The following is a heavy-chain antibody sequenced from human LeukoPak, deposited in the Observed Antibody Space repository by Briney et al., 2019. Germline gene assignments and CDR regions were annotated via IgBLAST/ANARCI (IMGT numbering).Heavy chain of an antibody. Sequence: GGSLRLSCVASGFTFSFYWMGWVRQAPGKGLEWVANIKQDGSEKYYVDSARGRFTISRDNAKNSLYLQMNSLRAEDTAVYYCAMDEHQYYSVSSGRFDYWGQGTLVTVSS. D-gene: IGHD3-22*01. J-gene: IGHJ4*02. CDR3: AMDEHQYYSVSSGRFDY. CDR2: IKQDGSEK. CDR1: GFTFSFYW. V-gene: IGHV3-7*04.